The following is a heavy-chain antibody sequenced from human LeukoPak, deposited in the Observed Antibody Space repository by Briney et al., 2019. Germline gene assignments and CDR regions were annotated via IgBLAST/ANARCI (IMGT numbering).Heavy chain of an antibody. D-gene: IGHD1-26*01. J-gene: IGHJ5*02. CDR3: ATCLPPDGIVGATVDWFDP. V-gene: IGHV1-24*01. CDR2: LDPEDGET. Sequence: ASVKVSCKVSGYTLTEVAMHWVRQAPGKGLEWMGGLDPEDGETVYARKFQGRVTMTEDTSTDTAYMKLSSLSSEDTAVYYCATCLPPDGIVGATVDWFDPWGQGTLVTVSS. CDR1: GYTLTEVA.